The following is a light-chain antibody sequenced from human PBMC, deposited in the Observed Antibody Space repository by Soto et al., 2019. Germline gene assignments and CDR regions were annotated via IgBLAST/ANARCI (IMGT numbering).Light chain of an antibody. CDR3: QQYYSTVH. CDR2: WAS. CDR1: QSVLYSSNNKNY. J-gene: IGKJ2*01. Sequence: DIVMTQSPDSLAVSLGERATINCKSSQSVLYSSNNKNYLAWYQQKPGQPPKLLIYWASTRESGVPDRFSGSGSGTDFTLTISSLQAEDVAVYYCQQYYSTVHFGLRTKLEIK. V-gene: IGKV4-1*01.